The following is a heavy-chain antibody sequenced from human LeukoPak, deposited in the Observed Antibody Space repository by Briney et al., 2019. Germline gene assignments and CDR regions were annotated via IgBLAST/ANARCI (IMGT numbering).Heavy chain of an antibody. Sequence: SETLSLTCTVSGGSISSSSYYWGWIRQPPGKGLEWIGSIYYSGSTNYNPSLKSRVTISVDTSKNQFSLKLSSVTAADTAVYYCARHVNRARYCSSTSCLTDAFDIWGQGTMVTVSS. CDR3: ARHVNRARYCSSTSCLTDAFDI. CDR2: IYYSGST. CDR1: GGSISSSSYY. J-gene: IGHJ3*02. V-gene: IGHV4-39*01. D-gene: IGHD2-2*01.